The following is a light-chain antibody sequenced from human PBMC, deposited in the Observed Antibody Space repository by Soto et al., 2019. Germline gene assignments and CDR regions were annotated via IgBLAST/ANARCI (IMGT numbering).Light chain of an antibody. CDR1: QSVSTRS. V-gene: IGKV3-20*01. CDR3: QQYDSSPRT. J-gene: IGKJ1*01. Sequence: EIVLTQSPGTLSLSPGERATLSCRASQSVSTRSLAWYQQKPGQAPRLLISGASSRAADIPDRFSGSGSGTDFTRTINRLEPEDFAVYYCQQYDSSPRTFGQGTKVDIK. CDR2: GAS.